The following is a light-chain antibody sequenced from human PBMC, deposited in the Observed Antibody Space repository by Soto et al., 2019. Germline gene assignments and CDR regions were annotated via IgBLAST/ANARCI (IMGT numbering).Light chain of an antibody. CDR3: SSYTGSTTLGV. J-gene: IGLJ2*01. CDR2: EVS. CDR1: GSDVGGYNY. Sequence: QSALTQPASVSGSPGQSITISCTGTGSDVGGYNYVSWYQHHPGKAPKLMIYEVSNRPSGVSNRFSGSKSGNTASLTISGLQAEDEADYYCSSYTGSTTLGVFGGGTKLTVL. V-gene: IGLV2-14*01.